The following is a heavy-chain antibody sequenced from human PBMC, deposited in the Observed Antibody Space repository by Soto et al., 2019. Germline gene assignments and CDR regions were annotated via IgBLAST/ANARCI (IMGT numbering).Heavy chain of an antibody. CDR3: ARTDIVVVPAAIGARVFDY. CDR1: GGSISSGGDY. D-gene: IGHD2-2*01. V-gene: IGHV4-31*03. Sequence: PSETLSLTCTVAGGSISSGGDYWSWIRQHPGKGLEWIGYIYYSGSTYYNPSLKSRVTISVDTPKNQFSLKLSSVTAADTAVYYCARTDIVVVPAAIGARVFDYWGQGTLVTVS. CDR2: IYYSGST. J-gene: IGHJ4*02.